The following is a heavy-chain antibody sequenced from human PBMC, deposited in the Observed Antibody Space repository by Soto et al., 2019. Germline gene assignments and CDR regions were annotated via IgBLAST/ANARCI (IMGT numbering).Heavy chain of an antibody. Sequence: LSLPCTVSGGSISSDSFYWAWIRQPPGKGLEWIGIIYYSGDTYYNPSLAGRLTMSVDTSNQFSLTLRSVTAADTALYYCARNQPQRYCSGGTCRPAYGMDVWGQGTTVTVS. D-gene: IGHD2-15*01. CDR1: GGSISSDSFY. V-gene: IGHV4-39*01. CDR3: ARNQPQRYCSGGTCRPAYGMDV. CDR2: IYYSGDT. J-gene: IGHJ6*02.